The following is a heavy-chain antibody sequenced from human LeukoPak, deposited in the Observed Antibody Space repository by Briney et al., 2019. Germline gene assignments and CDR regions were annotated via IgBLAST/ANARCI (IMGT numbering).Heavy chain of an antibody. Sequence: GGSLRLSCAASGITFSTYAMSWVRQAPGKGLEWVSVIYSGGSTYYADSVKGRFTISRDNSKNTLYLQMNSLRAEDTAVYYCARVRGSYRDFDYWGQGTLVTVSS. J-gene: IGHJ4*02. V-gene: IGHV3-66*01. D-gene: IGHD1-26*01. CDR3: ARVRGSYRDFDY. CDR1: GITFSTYA. CDR2: IYSGGST.